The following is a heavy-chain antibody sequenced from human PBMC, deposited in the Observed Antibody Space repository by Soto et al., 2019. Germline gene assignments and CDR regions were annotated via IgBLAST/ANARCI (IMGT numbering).Heavy chain of an antibody. D-gene: IGHD1-7*01. CDR3: ANWNYPQSD. V-gene: IGHV3-30*18. CDR2: ISNDGSNK. CDR1: GFTFNTYG. Sequence: QVQLVESGGGVVQPGKSLRLSCAASGFTFNTYGMHWVRLAPGKGPEWVAVISNDGSNKYYADSVKGRFTISRDNSKNTLYLQMNSLRAEDTAVYYCANWNYPQSDWGQGTLVTVSS. J-gene: IGHJ4*02.